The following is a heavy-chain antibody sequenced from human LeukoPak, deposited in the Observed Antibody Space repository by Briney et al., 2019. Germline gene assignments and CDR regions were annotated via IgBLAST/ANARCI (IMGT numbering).Heavy chain of an antibody. D-gene: IGHD6-6*01. CDR3: AKVGSSSSRGSFDP. CDR1: GFTFSSYG. Sequence: GGSLRLSCAASGFTFSSYGMHWVRQAPGKGLEWVAVIGYDGSNKYYADSVKGRFTISRDNSKNTVYLKMNSLRAEDTAVYYCAKVGSSSSRGSFDPWGQGTLVTVSS. CDR2: IGYDGSNK. J-gene: IGHJ5*02. V-gene: IGHV3-33*06.